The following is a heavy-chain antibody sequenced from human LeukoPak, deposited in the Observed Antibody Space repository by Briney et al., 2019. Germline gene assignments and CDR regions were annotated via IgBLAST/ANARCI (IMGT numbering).Heavy chain of an antibody. CDR3: ARDRGYGYGNYFDY. J-gene: IGHJ4*02. V-gene: IGHV1-2*02. CDR1: GYTFTGYY. CDR2: INPNSGGT. D-gene: IGHD5-18*01. Sequence: ASVKVSCKASGYTFTGYYIHWVRQAPGQGLEWMGWINPNSGGTNYAQKFQGRVTMTRDTSISTAYMELSRLRSDDTAVYYCARDRGYGYGNYFDYWGQGTLVTVSS.